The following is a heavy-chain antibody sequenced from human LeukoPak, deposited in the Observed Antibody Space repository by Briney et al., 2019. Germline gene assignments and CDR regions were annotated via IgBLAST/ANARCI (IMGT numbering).Heavy chain of an antibody. CDR3: ARGSYDTPSFDY. D-gene: IGHD1-26*01. CDR1: GGSISSGDYY. Sequence: SETLSLTCTVSGGSISSGDYYWSWIRQPPGKGLEWIGYIYYSGSTYYNPSLKSRVTISVDTSKNQFSLKLSSVTAADTAVYYCARGSYDTPSFDYWGKGTLVTVSS. V-gene: IGHV4-30-4*08. J-gene: IGHJ4*02. CDR2: IYYSGST.